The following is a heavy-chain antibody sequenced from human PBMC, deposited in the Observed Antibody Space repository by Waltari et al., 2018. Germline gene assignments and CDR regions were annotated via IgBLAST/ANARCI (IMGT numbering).Heavy chain of an antibody. CDR1: GFIFSNYW. CDR3: ARYAPDYLGDDPDVIDI. Sequence: EVQLVESGGGWVQPGGSLRLSCAASGFIFSNYWMTWVRQAPGKGLEWVAKIKQEGSGNYYLDSVKGRFSISRDNAKKSLYLQMNSLRVEDTAVYYCARYAPDYLGDDPDVIDIWGQGTMVTVSS. CDR2: IKQEGSGN. J-gene: IGHJ3*02. V-gene: IGHV3-7*01. D-gene: IGHD3-10*02.